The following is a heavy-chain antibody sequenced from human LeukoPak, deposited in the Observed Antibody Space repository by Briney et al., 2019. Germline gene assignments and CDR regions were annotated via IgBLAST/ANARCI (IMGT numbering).Heavy chain of an antibody. J-gene: IGHJ4*02. D-gene: IGHD3-9*01. CDR3: ARDCDILSGRQPIDY. CDR1: GYTFTSFG. CDR2: ISAYNGNT. Sequence: ASVKVSCKASGYTFTSFGISWVRQAPGQGLEWMGWISAYNGNTNYAQKFQGRVTMTTDTSTSTAYMELRSLRSDDTAVYYCARDCDILSGRQPIDYWGQGTLVTVSP. V-gene: IGHV1-18*01.